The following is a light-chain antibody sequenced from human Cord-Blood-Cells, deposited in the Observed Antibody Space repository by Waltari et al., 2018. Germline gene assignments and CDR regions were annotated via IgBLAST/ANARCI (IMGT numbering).Light chain of an antibody. J-gene: IGKJ3*01. CDR2: WAS. Sequence: DIVMTQSPDSLAVSLGEQATINCKSSQSVLYSSNNKNYLAWYQQKPGQPPKLLIYWASTRESGVPDRFSGSGSGTDFTLTISSLQAEDVAVYYCQQYYSTPRTFGPGTKVDIK. CDR1: QSVLYSSNNKNY. V-gene: IGKV4-1*01. CDR3: QQYYSTPRT.